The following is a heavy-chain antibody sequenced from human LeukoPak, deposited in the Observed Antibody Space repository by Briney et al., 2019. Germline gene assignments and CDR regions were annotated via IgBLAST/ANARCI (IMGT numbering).Heavy chain of an antibody. D-gene: IGHD3-22*01. J-gene: IGHJ4*02. CDR2: ISKSSTYI. CDR1: GFSFSSCA. V-gene: IGHV3-21*01. Sequence: TGGSLRLSCAASGFSFSSCAMTWGRQAPGKGLEWLSSISKSSTYIYYADSVKGRFTISRDNAKNSLYLQMNSLRAEDTAVYYCARPDYYDSSACDYWGQGTLVTVSS. CDR3: ARPDYYDSSACDY.